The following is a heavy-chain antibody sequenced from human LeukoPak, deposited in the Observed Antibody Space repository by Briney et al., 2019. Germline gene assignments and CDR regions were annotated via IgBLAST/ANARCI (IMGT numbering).Heavy chain of an antibody. CDR2: IWYDGSNK. D-gene: IGHD3-22*01. Sequence: TGGSLRLSCAASGFTFSSYGMHWVRQAPGKGLEWVAVIWYDGSNKYYADSVKGRFTISRDNSKNTLYLQMNSLRAEDTAVYYCARDRGAYYYDSSGSNWFDPWGQGTLVTVSS. CDR1: GFTFSSYG. V-gene: IGHV3-33*01. J-gene: IGHJ5*02. CDR3: ARDRGAYYYDSSGSNWFDP.